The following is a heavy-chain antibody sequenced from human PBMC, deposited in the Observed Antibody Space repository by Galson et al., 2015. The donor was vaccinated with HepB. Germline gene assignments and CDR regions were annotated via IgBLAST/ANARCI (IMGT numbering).Heavy chain of an antibody. D-gene: IGHD6-19*01. V-gene: IGHV3-23*01. Sequence: SLRLSCAASGFSFSSYAMSWVRQAPGKGLEWVLSLSSGGGTTYYADSVKGRFSTSRDNSKNTLYLQMNSLRAEDTAVYYCAKARQMVAGPPYFDLWGQGALVIVSS. CDR3: AKARQMVAGPPYFDL. CDR2: LSSGGGTT. J-gene: IGHJ4*02. CDR1: GFSFSSYA.